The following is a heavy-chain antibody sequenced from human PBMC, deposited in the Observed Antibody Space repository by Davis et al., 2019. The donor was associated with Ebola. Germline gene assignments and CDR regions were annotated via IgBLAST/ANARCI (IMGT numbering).Heavy chain of an antibody. D-gene: IGHD3-3*01. J-gene: IGHJ4*02. CDR3: AGLDWNY. V-gene: IGHV3-23*01. CDR1: GFTFSSYS. Sequence: GESLKISCAGSGFTFSSYSLNWVRQAPGKGLEWVSAISGSGGSTYYTDSVKGRFTISRDNSKNTLYLQMNSLRVEDTALYYCAGLDWNYWGQGTLVTVSS. CDR2: ISGSGGST.